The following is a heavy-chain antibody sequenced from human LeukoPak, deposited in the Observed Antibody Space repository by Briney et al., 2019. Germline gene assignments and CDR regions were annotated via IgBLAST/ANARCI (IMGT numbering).Heavy chain of an antibody. CDR3: ARRPGDYYYGMDV. CDR1: GGSISSYY. V-gene: IGHV4-59*01. CDR2: IYYSGST. D-gene: IGHD3-10*01. Sequence: SETLSLTCTVSGGSISSYYWSWIRQPPGKGLEWIGYIYYSGSTNYNPSLKSRVTISVDTSKNQFSLKLSSVTAADTAVYYCARRPGDYYYGMDVWGQGTTVTVTS. J-gene: IGHJ6*02.